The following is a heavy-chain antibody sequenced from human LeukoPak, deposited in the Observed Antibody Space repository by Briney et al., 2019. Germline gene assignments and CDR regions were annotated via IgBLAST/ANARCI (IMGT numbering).Heavy chain of an antibody. CDR3: ARVGYNWNYLGLDWFDP. Sequence: QPGGSLRLSYAASGFTFSSYWMHWVRQAPGKGLVWVSRINSDGSSTSYADSVQGRFTISRDNAKNTLHLQMNSLRAEATAVYYCARVGYNWNYLGLDWFDPWGQGTLVTVSS. V-gene: IGHV3-74*01. CDR1: GFTFSSYW. D-gene: IGHD1-7*01. CDR2: INSDGSST. J-gene: IGHJ5*02.